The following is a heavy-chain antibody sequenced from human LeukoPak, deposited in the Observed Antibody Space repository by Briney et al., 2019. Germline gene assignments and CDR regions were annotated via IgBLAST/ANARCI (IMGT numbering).Heavy chain of an antibody. CDR1: GGSISSHY. D-gene: IGHD5-18*01. CDR3: ATIKRGSIYGYFDF. CDR2: LLDSVNT. Sequence: SETLSLTCTVSGGSISSHYWSWIRQPPGKGLEWIAYLLDSVNTKDNPSLNSRPTLSADTSKNQFSLRLGSVTAADTAVYYCATIKRGSIYGYFDFWGQGIKVTVSS. V-gene: IGHV4-59*11. J-gene: IGHJ4*02.